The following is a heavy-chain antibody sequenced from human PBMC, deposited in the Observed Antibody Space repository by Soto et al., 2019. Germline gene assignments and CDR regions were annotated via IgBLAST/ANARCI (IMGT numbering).Heavy chain of an antibody. CDR3: AKVFGTRQFSYYYYYGMDV. CDR1: GFTFSSYA. V-gene: IGHV3-23*01. CDR2: ISGSGGST. J-gene: IGHJ6*02. Sequence: EVQLLESGGGLVQPGGSLRLSCAASGFTFSSYAMSWVRQAPGKGLEWVSAISGSGGSTYYADSVKGRFTISRDNSKNTLYLQMNSLRAEDTAVYYCAKVFGTRQFSYYYYYGMDVWGQVTTVTVSS. D-gene: IGHD3-16*01.